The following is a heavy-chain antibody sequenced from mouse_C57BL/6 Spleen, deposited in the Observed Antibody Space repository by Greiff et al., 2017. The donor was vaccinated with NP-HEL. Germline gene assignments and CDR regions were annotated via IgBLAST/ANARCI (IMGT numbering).Heavy chain of an antibody. CDR3: ASDYYGSSPVAY. V-gene: IGHV1-4*01. J-gene: IGHJ3*01. CDR1: GYTFTSYT. D-gene: IGHD1-1*01. Sequence: QVQLQQSGAELARPGASVKMSCKASGYTFTSYTMHWVKQRPGQGLEWIGYINPSSGYTKYNQKFKDKATLTADKSSSTAYMQLSSLTSEDSAVYYCASDYYGSSPVAYWGQGTLVTVSA. CDR2: INPSSGYT.